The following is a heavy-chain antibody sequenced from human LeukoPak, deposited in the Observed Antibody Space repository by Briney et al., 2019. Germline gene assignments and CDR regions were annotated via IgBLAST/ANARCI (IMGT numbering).Heavy chain of an antibody. D-gene: IGHD2/OR15-2a*01. V-gene: IGHV1-2*02. J-gene: IGHJ3*01. CDR1: GYTFTGYY. CDR3: ARTFYDTLDSDAFDF. CDR2: INPDSGGT. Sequence: ASVKVSCKASGYTFTGYYMHWVRQAPGQGLEWMGWINPDSGGTNNAQKFQGRVTMTRDTSISTAYMELSRLRSDDTAVYYCARTFYDTLDSDAFDFWGQGTMVIVSS.